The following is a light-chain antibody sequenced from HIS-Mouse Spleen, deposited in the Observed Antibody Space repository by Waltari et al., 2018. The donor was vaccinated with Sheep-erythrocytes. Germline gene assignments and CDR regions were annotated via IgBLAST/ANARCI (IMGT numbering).Light chain of an antibody. CDR2: QDS. CDR3: QAWDSSTYV. J-gene: IGLJ1*01. CDR1: KLGEQE. V-gene: IGLV3-1*01. Sequence: SYELTQPPSVSVYPGKTASITCSGAKLGEQESGCYQQNPGQSPVLVIYQDSKRPSGIPERFSGSNSGNTATLTISGTQAMDEADYYCQAWDSSTYVFGTGTKVTVL.